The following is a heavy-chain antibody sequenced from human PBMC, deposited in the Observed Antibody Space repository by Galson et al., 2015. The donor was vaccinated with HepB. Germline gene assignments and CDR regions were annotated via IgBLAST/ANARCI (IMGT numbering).Heavy chain of an antibody. CDR3: ARVDCSGAACQGFGMDV. CDR2: ISSSSNYI. Sequence: SLRLSCAASGLTFSDYSMNWVRQAPGKGLGWVSSISSSSNYIYYADSVRGRFTTSRDNAKNSLCLQMDSLRAEDTAMYYCARVDCSGAACQGFGMDVWGQGTAVTVSS. J-gene: IGHJ6*02. CDR1: GLTFSDYS. V-gene: IGHV3-21*06. D-gene: IGHD2-15*01.